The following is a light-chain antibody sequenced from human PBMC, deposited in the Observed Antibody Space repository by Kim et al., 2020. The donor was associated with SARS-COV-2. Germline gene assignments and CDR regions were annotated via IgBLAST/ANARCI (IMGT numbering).Light chain of an antibody. V-gene: IGKV3-15*01. J-gene: IGKJ4*01. CDR1: QTVRTN. CDR2: LAS. CDR3: QQRNAWPLT. Sequence: EIVMTQSPVTLSVSPGERATLSCRASQTVRTNLVWYQQKPGQAPRVLIDLASNRATGIPARFSGSGSGTDFTLTISSLQSDDVAVYYCQQRNAWPLTFGGGTKVDIK.